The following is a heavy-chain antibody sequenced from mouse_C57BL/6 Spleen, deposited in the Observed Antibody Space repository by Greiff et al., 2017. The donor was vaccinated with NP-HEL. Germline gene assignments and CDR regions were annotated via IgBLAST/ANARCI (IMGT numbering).Heavy chain of an antibody. CDR1: GFTFSDYG. V-gene: IGHV5-17*01. D-gene: IGHD2-3*01. CDR2: ISSGSSTI. J-gene: IGHJ3*01. CDR3: ARDDGYFHAY. Sequence: DVQLVESGGGLVKPGGSLKLSCAASGFTFSDYGMHWVRQAPEKGLEWVAYISSGSSTIYYADTVKGRFTISIDNAKNTLFLQMTSLRSEDTAMYYCARDDGYFHAYWGQGTLVTVSA.